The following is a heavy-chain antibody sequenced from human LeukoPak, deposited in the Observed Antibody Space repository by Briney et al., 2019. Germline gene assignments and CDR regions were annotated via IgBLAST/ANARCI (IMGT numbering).Heavy chain of an antibody. J-gene: IGHJ3*02. V-gene: IGHV3-30*18. D-gene: IGHD3-9*01. CDR3: AKDSSGFDWLFLMGLDAFDI. CDR2: ISYDGSNK. Sequence: PGGSLRLSCAASGFTFSSYGMHWVRQAPGKGLEWVAVISYDGSNKYYADSVKGRFTISRDNSKNTLYLQMNSLRAEDTAVYYCAKDSSGFDWLFLMGLDAFDIWGQGTMVTVSS. CDR1: GFTFSSYG.